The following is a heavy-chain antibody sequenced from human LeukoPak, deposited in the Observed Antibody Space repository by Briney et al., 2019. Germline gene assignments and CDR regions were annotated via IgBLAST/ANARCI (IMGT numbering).Heavy chain of an antibody. CDR3: ARPYYYDSRIDP. V-gene: IGHV4-30-4*01. Sequence: SETLSLTCTVSGGSISSGDYYWSWIRQPPGKGLEWIAYMYYSGSTYYNPSLKSRVTMSADTSKNQLSLELSSVTAVDTAVYYCARPYYYDSRIDPWGQGILVTVSS. J-gene: IGHJ5*02. CDR2: MYYSGST. CDR1: GGSISSGDYY. D-gene: IGHD3-22*01.